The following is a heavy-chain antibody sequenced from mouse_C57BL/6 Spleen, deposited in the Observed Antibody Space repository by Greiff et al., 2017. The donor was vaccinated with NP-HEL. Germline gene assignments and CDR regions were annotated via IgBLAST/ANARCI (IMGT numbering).Heavy chain of an antibody. Sequence: QVQLQQSGAELVKPGASVKLSCKASGYTFTSYWMHWVKQRPGQGLEWIGMIHPSSGSTNYNEKFKSKATLTADKSSSTAYMQLSSPTTADSAVYYCARNPIMVTTDYYAMDYWGQGTSVTVSS. CDR3: ARNPIMVTTDYYAMDY. J-gene: IGHJ4*01. CDR1: GYTFTSYW. CDR2: IHPSSGST. D-gene: IGHD2-3*01. V-gene: IGHV1-64*01.